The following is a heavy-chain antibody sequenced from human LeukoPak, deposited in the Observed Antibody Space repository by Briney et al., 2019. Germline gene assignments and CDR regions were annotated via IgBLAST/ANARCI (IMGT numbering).Heavy chain of an antibody. CDR2: ISWNSGSI. Sequence: GGSLRLSCAASGFTFDDYAMHWVRQAPGKGLEWVSGISWNSGSIGYADSVKGRFTISRDNAKNSLYLQMNSLRAEDTALYYCAKDLTTYYYDSSGYDYWGQGTLVTVSS. CDR1: GFTFDDYA. CDR3: AKDLTTYYYDSSGYDY. J-gene: IGHJ4*02. V-gene: IGHV3-9*01. D-gene: IGHD3-22*01.